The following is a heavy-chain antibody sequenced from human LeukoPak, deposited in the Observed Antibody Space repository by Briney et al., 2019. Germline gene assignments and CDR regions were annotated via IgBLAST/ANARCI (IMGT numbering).Heavy chain of an antibody. D-gene: IGHD3-22*01. CDR2: ISGSGGST. CDR1: GFTFSSYA. Sequence: GGSLRLSCAASGFTFSSYAMSWVRQAPGKGLEWVSAISGSGGSTYYADSVKGRFTISRDNSKNTLYLQMNSLRAEDTAVYYCAKGGENYYDSSSFDYWGQGTLVTVSS. CDR3: AKGGENYYDSSSFDY. J-gene: IGHJ4*02. V-gene: IGHV3-23*01.